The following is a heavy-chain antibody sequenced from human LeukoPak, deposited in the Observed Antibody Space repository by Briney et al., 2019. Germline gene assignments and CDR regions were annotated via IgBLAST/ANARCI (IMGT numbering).Heavy chain of an antibody. D-gene: IGHD3/OR15-3a*01. V-gene: IGHV1-2*02. CDR1: GYTLTFYY. CDR3: ATGLGVLDPEANS. J-gene: IGHJ4*02. CDR2: IFPNNGNT. Sequence: ASVKVSCKASGYTLTFYYIHWVRQAPGQGLEWMGWIFPNNGNTKYAQKFQGRFTMTRDTSISTAYMELTRLRSDDTAVYYCATGLGVLDPEANSWGQGTLVTVSS.